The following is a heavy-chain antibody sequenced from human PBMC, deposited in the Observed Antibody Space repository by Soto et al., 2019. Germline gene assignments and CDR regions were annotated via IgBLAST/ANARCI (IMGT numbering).Heavy chain of an antibody. CDR1: GGSMSSSTYY. Sequence: SETLSLTCTVVGGSMSSSTYYWGWIRQPPGKGLEWIGGMNYSGRAYYNPSLKSRVTISVDTSKNQFSLKLSSVTAADTTVYYCARVFGSGSYSKYYYYYYGMDVWGQGTTVTVSS. CDR3: ARVFGSGSYSKYYYYYYGMDV. CDR2: MNYSGRA. J-gene: IGHJ6*02. V-gene: IGHV4-39*01. D-gene: IGHD1-26*01.